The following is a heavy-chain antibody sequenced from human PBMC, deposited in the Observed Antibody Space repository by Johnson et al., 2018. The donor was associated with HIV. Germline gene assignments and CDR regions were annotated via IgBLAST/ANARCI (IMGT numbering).Heavy chain of an antibody. Sequence: QMLLVESGGGLVKPGGSLRLSCAPSGFTFSDYYMSWMRQAPGQGLEWVSYISSSGSNIYKADSVKGRFTISRDNAKNSLFLQMNSLRAEYTAVYYCAREGAWEIRPGAFDIWGQGTMVTVSS. V-gene: IGHV3-11*04. CDR2: ISSSGSNI. J-gene: IGHJ3*02. CDR3: AREGAWEIRPGAFDI. D-gene: IGHD1-26*01. CDR1: GFTFSDYY.